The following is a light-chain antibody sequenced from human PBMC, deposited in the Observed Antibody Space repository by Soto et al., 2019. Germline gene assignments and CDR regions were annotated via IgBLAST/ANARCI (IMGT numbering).Light chain of an antibody. J-gene: IGLJ2*01. V-gene: IGLV4-69*01. CDR2: LNSYGSH. CDR1: SGHSNYA. CDR3: QTWGSGIVV. Sequence: QLVLTQSPSASASLGASVKLTCTLSSGHSNYAIAWHQQQSEKGPRYLMKLNSYGSHSKGDGIPDRFSGSSSGAERYLTISSLQSEDEADYYCQTWGSGIVVFGGGTKVTVL.